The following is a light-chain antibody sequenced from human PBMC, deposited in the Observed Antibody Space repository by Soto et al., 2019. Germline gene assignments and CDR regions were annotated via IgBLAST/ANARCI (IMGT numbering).Light chain of an antibody. Sequence: QSVLTQSPSASASLGASVKLTCTLSSGHSTYDIAWHQQQPEKGPRYLMKLNSDGSHFKGDGIPDRFSGSSSGAERYLTISSLQTEDEADYYCQTWGTDYRVFGGGTKLTVL. CDR3: QTWGTDYRV. CDR1: SGHSTYD. V-gene: IGLV4-69*01. CDR2: LNSDGSH. J-gene: IGLJ2*01.